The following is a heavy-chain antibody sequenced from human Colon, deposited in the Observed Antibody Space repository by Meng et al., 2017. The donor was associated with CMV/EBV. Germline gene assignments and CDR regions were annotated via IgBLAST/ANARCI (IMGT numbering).Heavy chain of an antibody. J-gene: IGHJ4*02. CDR3: ARENYRDFSGHSICDY. CDR1: GYTSTAHT. V-gene: IGHV1-3*04. D-gene: IGHD3-22*01. Sequence: GYTSTAHTVHWVRQAPGQRPEWMGWITTGDGNTRYSQRLQGRVTITRDTSASTIHMELSSLRSEDTAVYYCARENYRDFSGHSICDYWGQGTLVTVSS. CDR2: ITTGDGNT.